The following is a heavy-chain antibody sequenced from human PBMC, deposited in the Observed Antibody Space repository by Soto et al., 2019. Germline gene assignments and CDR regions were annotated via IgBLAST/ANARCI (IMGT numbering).Heavy chain of an antibody. D-gene: IGHD5-12*01. CDR1: GFTFSSYS. J-gene: IGHJ6*03. CDR3: ARDVYTGYDSYYYYDMDV. V-gene: IGHV3-21*01. CDR2: IGRVSSHI. Sequence: EVQLVESGGGLVRPGGSLRLSCAASGFTFSSYSINWVRQAPGKGLEWVSSIGRVSSHIYYADSVKGRFTVSRDNAKNSLYLQMNNLRVEHTAVYYCARDVYTGYDSYYYYDMDVWGKGTTVTVSS.